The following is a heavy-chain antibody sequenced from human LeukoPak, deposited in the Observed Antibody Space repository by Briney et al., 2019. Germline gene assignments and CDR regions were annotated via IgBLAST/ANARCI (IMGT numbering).Heavy chain of an antibody. Sequence: ASVKVSCKASGGTFSSYAISWVRQAPGQGLEWMGRIIPILGIANYAQKFQGRVTITADKSTSTAYMELSSLRSEDTAVYYCARDGQSGDGYNPFGYWGQGTLVTVSS. D-gene: IGHD5-24*01. CDR3: ARDGQSGDGYNPFGY. V-gene: IGHV1-69*04. J-gene: IGHJ4*02. CDR1: GGTFSSYA. CDR2: IIPILGIA.